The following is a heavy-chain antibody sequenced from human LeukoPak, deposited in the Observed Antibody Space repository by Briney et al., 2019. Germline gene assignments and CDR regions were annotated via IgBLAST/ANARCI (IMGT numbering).Heavy chain of an antibody. CDR2: ISYDGSNK. J-gene: IGHJ4*02. D-gene: IGHD3-22*01. V-gene: IGHV3-30*03. CDR3: ARDHYYDSSGPPGF. CDR1: GFTYRTYW. Sequence: GGSLRLSCVASGFTYRTYWMDWVRQAPGKGLEWVAVISYDGSNKYYADSVKGRFTISRDNSKNTLYLQMNSLRAEDTAVYYCARDHYYDSSGPPGFWGQGTLVTVSS.